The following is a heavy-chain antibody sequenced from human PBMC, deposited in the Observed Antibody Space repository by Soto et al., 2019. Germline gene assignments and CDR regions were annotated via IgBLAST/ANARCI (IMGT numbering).Heavy chain of an antibody. Sequence: PGGSLRLSCATSGFTFSNYNMNWVRQAPGKGLEWVSSISASRTYIYYADSVKGRFTISRDNANNSLYLQMNSLRPEDTAVYYCARDFWAHSVLQVAFDYWGLGTLVTVSS. CDR2: ISASRTYI. J-gene: IGHJ4*02. CDR3: ARDFWAHSVLQVAFDY. D-gene: IGHD2-15*01. CDR1: GFTFSNYN. V-gene: IGHV3-21*01.